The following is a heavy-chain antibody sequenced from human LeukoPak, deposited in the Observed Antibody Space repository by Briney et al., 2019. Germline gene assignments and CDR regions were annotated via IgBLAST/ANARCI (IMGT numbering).Heavy chain of an antibody. CDR1: GYTFTGYY. V-gene: IGHV1-2*02. J-gene: IGHJ4*02. CDR2: INPNSGGT. Sequence: ASVKVSCKASGYTFTGYYMRWARQAPGQGLEWMGWINPNSGGTNYAQKFQGRVTMTRDTSISTAYMELSRLRSDDTAVYYCARPYCSSTSCYYAYWGQGTLVTVSS. CDR3: ARPYCSSTSCYYAY. D-gene: IGHD2-2*01.